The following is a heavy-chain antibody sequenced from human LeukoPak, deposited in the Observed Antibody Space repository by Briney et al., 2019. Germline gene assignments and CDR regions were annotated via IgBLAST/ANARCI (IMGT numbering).Heavy chain of an antibody. J-gene: IGHJ3*02. CDR1: GGSFSGYY. V-gene: IGHV4-34*01. Sequence: SETLSLTCAVYGGSFSGYYWSWIRQPPGKGLEWIGEINHSGSTNYNPSLKSRVTISVDTSKNQFSLKLSSVTAADTAVYYCAGGCVEMATAVDAFDIWGQGTMVTVSS. CDR2: INHSGST. CDR3: AGGCVEMATAVDAFDI. D-gene: IGHD5-24*01.